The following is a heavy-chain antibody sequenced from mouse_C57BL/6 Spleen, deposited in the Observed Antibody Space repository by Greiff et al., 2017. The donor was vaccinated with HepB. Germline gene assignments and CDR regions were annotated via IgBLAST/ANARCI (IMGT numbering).Heavy chain of an antibody. D-gene: IGHD2-3*01. Sequence: QVQLQQSGPELVKPGASVKISCKASGYAFSSSWMNWVKQRPGKGLEWIGRIYPGDGDTNYNGKFKGKATLTAYKSSSTAYMQLSSLTSEDSSVYFCARGYDGYLDYWGQGTTLTVSS. J-gene: IGHJ2*01. CDR2: IYPGDGDT. V-gene: IGHV1-82*01. CDR3: ARGYDGYLDY. CDR1: GYAFSSSW.